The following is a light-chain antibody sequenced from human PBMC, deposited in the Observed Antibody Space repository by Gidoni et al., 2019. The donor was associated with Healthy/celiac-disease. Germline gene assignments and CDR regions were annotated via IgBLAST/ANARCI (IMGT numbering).Light chain of an antibody. V-gene: IGKV2-28*01. J-gene: IGKJ3*01. CDR2: LGS. Sequence: DIVMTQSPLSLPVTPGEPASISFRSSQIHLHSNGYNYLDWYMQKPWQSPQLLIYLGSNRASGGRDRFSGSGSGTDFTLKISRVEAEDVGVYYCRQALQTRTVGPGTKVEIK. CDR3: RQALQTRT. CDR1: QIHLHSNGYNY.